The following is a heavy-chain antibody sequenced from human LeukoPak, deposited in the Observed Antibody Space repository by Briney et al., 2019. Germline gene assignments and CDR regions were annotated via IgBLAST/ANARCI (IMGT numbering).Heavy chain of an antibody. Sequence: GSVKVSCKASGYTFTSYGISWVRQAPGQGLEWMGWISAYNGNTNYAQKLQGRVTMTTDTSTSTAYMELRSLRSDDTAVYYCARACSGGSCQQQGLDYWGQGTLVTVSS. CDR3: ARACSGGSCQQQGLDY. J-gene: IGHJ4*02. D-gene: IGHD2-15*01. CDR2: ISAYNGNT. V-gene: IGHV1-18*01. CDR1: GYTFTSYG.